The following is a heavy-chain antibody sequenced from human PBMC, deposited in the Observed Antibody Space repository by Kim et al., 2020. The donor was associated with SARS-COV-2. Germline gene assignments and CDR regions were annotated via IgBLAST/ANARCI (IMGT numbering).Heavy chain of an antibody. D-gene: IGHD3-10*01. J-gene: IGHJ5*02. Sequence: SETLSLTCAVYGGSFSGYYWSWIRQPPGKGLEWIGEINHSGSTNYNPSLKSRVTISVDTSKNQFSLKLSSVTAADTAVYYCARTGRKLLWFGETPGYGPEKWFDPWGQGTLVTVSS. CDR1: GGSFSGYY. CDR2: INHSGST. CDR3: ARTGRKLLWFGETPGYGPEKWFDP. V-gene: IGHV4-34*01.